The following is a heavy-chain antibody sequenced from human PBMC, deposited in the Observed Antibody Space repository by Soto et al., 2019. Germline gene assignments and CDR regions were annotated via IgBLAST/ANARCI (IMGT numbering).Heavy chain of an antibody. Sequence: PGGSLRLSCAASGFTFSSYAMSWVRQAPGKGLEWVSAISGSGGSTYYADSVKGRFTISRDNSKNTLYLQMNSLRAEDTAVYYCAKDPGLWRITQRNSSSWYWGYYYYYYGMDVWGQGTTVTGSS. D-gene: IGHD6-13*01. CDR1: GFTFSSYA. CDR2: ISGSGGST. CDR3: AKDPGLWRITQRNSSSWYWGYYYYYYGMDV. V-gene: IGHV3-23*01. J-gene: IGHJ6*02.